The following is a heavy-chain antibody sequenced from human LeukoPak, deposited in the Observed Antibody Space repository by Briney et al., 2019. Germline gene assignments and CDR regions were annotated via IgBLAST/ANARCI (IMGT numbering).Heavy chain of an antibody. D-gene: IGHD1-1*01. V-gene: IGHV4-61*01. CDR2: IYYSGST. Sequence: SETLSLTCTVSGGSISSSSYYWSWIRQPPGKGLEWIGYIYYSGSTNSNPSLKSRVTISVDTSKNQFSLKLSSVTAADTAVYYCARVDNGNYYYYGMDVWGQGTTVTVSS. CDR3: ARVDNGNYYYYGMDV. CDR1: GGSISSSSYY. J-gene: IGHJ6*02.